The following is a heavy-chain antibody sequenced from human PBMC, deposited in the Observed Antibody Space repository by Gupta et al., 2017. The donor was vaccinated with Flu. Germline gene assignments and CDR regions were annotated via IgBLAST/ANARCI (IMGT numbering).Heavy chain of an antibody. V-gene: IGHV3-48*03. D-gene: IGHD6-19*01. CDR1: GFIMSSHD. CDR2: TSHNATI. CDR3: ARGQWDN. Sequence: VQLVESGGGSVQPGGALRLSCVASGFIMSSHDMSWVRQAPGRRLEWVSFTSHNATIDYGDPVRGRFTISRDNAKNSLYLQMSGLGDEDTAVNYCARGQWDNWGQGTLVTVSS. J-gene: IGHJ4*02.